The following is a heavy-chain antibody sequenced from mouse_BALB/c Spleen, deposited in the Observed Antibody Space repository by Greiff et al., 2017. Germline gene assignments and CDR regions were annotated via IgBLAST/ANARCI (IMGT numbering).Heavy chain of an antibody. Sequence: EVKLVESGGGLVKPGGSLKLSCAASGFTFSDYYMYWVRQTPEKRLEWVATISDGGSYTYYPDSVKGRFTISRDNAKNNLYLQMSSLKSEDTAMYYCARTSYVGFYAMDYWGQGTSVTVSS. CDR2: ISDGGSYT. J-gene: IGHJ4*01. V-gene: IGHV5-4*02. D-gene: IGHD2-3*01. CDR1: GFTFSDYY. CDR3: ARTSYVGFYAMDY.